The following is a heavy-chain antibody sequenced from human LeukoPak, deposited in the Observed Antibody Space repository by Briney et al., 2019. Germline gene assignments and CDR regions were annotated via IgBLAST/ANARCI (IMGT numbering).Heavy chain of an antibody. D-gene: IGHD3-22*01. CDR3: ARDLKYYDSSGYDDVFDI. CDR1: GYSFTSYG. CDR2: ISGHDGHT. J-gene: IGHJ3*02. Sequence: ASVKVSCKASGYSFTSYGISWVRQAPGQGLEWMGWISGHDGHTYYAQKLQGRVTMTTDTSMSTAYMELRSLRPDDTAVYYCARDLKYYDSSGYDDVFDIWGQGTMVAVSS. V-gene: IGHV1-18*01.